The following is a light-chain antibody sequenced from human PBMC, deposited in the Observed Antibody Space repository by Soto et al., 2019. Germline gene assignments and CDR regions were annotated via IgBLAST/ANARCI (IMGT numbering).Light chain of an antibody. CDR3: ASYGGNNNFV. Sequence: QSVLTQPASVSGSPGQSITISCTGTSSDVGGYNYVSWYQQHPGKAPKLMIYEVSNRPSGVSNRFSGSKSGNTASLTISGLQAEDDADYYCASYGGNNNFVFGSGTKVTVL. J-gene: IGLJ1*01. CDR1: SSDVGGYNY. V-gene: IGLV2-14*01. CDR2: EVS.